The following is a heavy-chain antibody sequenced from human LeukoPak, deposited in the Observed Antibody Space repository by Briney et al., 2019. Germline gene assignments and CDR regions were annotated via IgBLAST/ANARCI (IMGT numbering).Heavy chain of an antibody. V-gene: IGHV1-2*02. CDR3: ARAGYDFWSGYYWGDYYYMDV. Sequence: GASVKVSCKASGYTFTGYYMRWVRQAPGQGLEWMGWINPNSGGTNYAQKFQGRVTMTRDTSISTAYMELSRLRSDDTAVYYCARAGYDFWSGYYWGDYYYMDVWGKGTTVTVSS. J-gene: IGHJ6*03. D-gene: IGHD3-3*01. CDR1: GYTFTGYY. CDR2: INPNSGGT.